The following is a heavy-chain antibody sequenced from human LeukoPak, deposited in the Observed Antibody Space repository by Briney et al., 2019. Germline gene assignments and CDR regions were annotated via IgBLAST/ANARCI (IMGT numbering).Heavy chain of an antibody. CDR1: GFTVSGNY. J-gene: IGHJ4*02. Sequence: GGSLRLSCAASGFTVSGNYMTWVRQAPGKGLEWVSVIYSGGSTYYADSVKGRFTISRDNSKNTLYLQMNSLRAEDTAVYYCAKEEPDFWSGAPDYWGQGTLVTVSS. D-gene: IGHD3-3*01. CDR3: AKEEPDFWSGAPDY. CDR2: IYSGGST. V-gene: IGHV3-53*01.